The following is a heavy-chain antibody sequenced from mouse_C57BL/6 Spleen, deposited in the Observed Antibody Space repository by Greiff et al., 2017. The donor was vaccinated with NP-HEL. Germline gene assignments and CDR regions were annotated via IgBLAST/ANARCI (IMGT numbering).Heavy chain of an antibody. CDR3: VRGDGYSGYFDY. Sequence: EVKLVESGGGLVQPKGSLKLSCAASGFTFNTYAMHWVRQAPGKGVEWVARIRSKSSNYATYYADSVKDRFTISRDDSQSMLYLQMNNLKTEDTSMYYCVRGDGYSGYFDYWGQGTTLTVSS. CDR2: IRSKSSNYAT. CDR1: GFTFNTYA. D-gene: IGHD2-3*01. J-gene: IGHJ2*01. V-gene: IGHV10-3*01.